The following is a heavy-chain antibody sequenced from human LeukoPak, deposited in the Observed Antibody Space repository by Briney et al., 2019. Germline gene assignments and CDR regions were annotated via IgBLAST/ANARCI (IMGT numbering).Heavy chain of an antibody. Sequence: SETLSLTCAVYGGSFSGYYWSWIRQPPGKGLEWIGEINHSGSTNYNPSLKSRVTISVDTSKNQFSLKLSSVTAANTAVYYCAGSDSSGYYLGPNPYYFDYWGQGTLVTVSS. CDR1: GGSFSGYY. CDR3: AGSDSSGYYLGPNPYYFDY. CDR2: INHSGST. D-gene: IGHD3-22*01. J-gene: IGHJ4*02. V-gene: IGHV4-34*01.